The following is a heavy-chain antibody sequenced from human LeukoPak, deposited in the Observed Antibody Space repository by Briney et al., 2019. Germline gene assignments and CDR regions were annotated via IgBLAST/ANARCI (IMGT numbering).Heavy chain of an antibody. D-gene: IGHD4-17*01. CDR2: IYYSGST. CDR1: GGSISSGGYY. CDR3: ARDDYVGGDAFDI. V-gene: IGHV4-31*03. Sequence: SQTLSLTCTVSGGSISSGGYYWSWIRQHPGKGLEWIGYIYYSGSTYYNPSLKSRVTISVDTSKNQFSLKLSSVTAADTAVYYCARDDYVGGDAFDIWGQGTMVTVSS. J-gene: IGHJ3*02.